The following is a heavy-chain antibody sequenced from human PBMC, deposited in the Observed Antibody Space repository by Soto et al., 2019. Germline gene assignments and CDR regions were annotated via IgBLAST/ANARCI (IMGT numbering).Heavy chain of an antibody. V-gene: IGHV3-23*01. CDR3: AKRFLEWLLYGMDV. CDR1: GFTLSSYA. CDR2: ISGSGGST. Sequence: LRLSCAASGFTLSSYAMSWVRQAPGKGLEWVSAISGSGGSTYYADSVKGRFTISRDNSKNTLYLQMNSLRAEDTAVYYCAKRFLEWLLYGMDVWGQGTTVTVSS. J-gene: IGHJ6*02. D-gene: IGHD3-3*01.